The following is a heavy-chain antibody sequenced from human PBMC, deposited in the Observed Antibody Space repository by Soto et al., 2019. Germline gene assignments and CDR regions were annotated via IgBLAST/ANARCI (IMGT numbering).Heavy chain of an antibody. V-gene: IGHV1-46*04. CDR1: GYTFTNYY. J-gene: IGHJ4*02. CDR2: INPSARSA. D-gene: IGHD1-1*01. Sequence: ASVKVSCKASGYTFTNYYLHWVRQAPGQGLEWVGMINPSARSASYAQKLRGRLTMDRDTSTTTVYMELSRLTSEDTAVYYCARDNSAANGVLDNWGLGTLVTVSS. CDR3: ARDNSAANGVLDN.